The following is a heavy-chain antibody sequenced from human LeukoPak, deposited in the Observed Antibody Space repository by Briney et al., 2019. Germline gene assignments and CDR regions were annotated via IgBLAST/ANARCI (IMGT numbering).Heavy chain of an antibody. CDR2: IYTSGST. CDR1: GGSISSYY. J-gene: IGHJ4*02. D-gene: IGHD3-22*01. V-gene: IGHV4-4*07. Sequence: SETLSLTCTVSGGSISSYYWSWIRQPAGKGLEWIGRIYTSGSTNYNPSLKGRVTMSVDTSKNQFSLKLSSVTAADTAVYYCARETYDSSGYYYRYFDYWGQGTLVTVSS. CDR3: ARETYDSSGYYYRYFDY.